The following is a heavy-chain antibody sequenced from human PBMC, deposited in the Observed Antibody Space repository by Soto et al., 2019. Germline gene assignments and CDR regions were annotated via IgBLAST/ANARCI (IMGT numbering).Heavy chain of an antibody. CDR3: AHNGPEDGPLDY. Sequence: QITLKESGPTLVRPTQTLTLTCAFSGFSLSTSGVGVGWIRQPPGKALEWLAVIYWDDSKHYSPSLRSRLTITQDTSKNQVVLTMTNMEPIATGTYYCAHNGPEDGPLDYWRQGNLVTVSS. V-gene: IGHV2-5*02. CDR1: GFSLSTSGVG. CDR2: IYWDDSK. J-gene: IGHJ4*02. D-gene: IGHD2-8*01.